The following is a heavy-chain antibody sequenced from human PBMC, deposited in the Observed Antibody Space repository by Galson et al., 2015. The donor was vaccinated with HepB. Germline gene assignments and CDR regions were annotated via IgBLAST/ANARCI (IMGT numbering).Heavy chain of an antibody. V-gene: IGHV4-4*07. Sequence: SETLSLTCTVSGGSISSYYWSWIRQPAGKGLEWIGRIYTSGSTNYNPSLKSRVTMSVDTSKNQFSLKLSSVTAADTAVYYCARSLSSGYYDSSGYYSWAMDYYYGMDVWGQGTTVTVSS. CDR2: IYTSGST. CDR1: GGSISSYY. CDR3: ARSLSSGYYDSSGYYSWAMDYYYGMDV. D-gene: IGHD3-22*01. J-gene: IGHJ6*02.